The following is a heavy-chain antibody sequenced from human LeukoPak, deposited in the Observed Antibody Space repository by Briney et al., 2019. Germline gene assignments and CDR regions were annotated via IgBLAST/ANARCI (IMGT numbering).Heavy chain of an antibody. Sequence: GGSLRLSCAASGFTFSNFEMNWVRQAPGKGLEWVSYIDFSGSTIYYADSVKGRFTISRDNARNSLSLQMISLRAEDTAVYYCARGFGVAYYYYSMDVWGKGTTVTISS. D-gene: IGHD3-3*01. J-gene: IGHJ6*03. CDR2: IDFSGSTI. CDR1: GFTFSNFE. V-gene: IGHV3-48*03. CDR3: ARGFGVAYYYYSMDV.